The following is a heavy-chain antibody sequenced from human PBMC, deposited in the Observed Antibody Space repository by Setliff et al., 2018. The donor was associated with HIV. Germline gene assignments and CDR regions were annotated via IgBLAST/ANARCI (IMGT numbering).Heavy chain of an antibody. CDR1: GGSINSHY. CDR3: ARGLTIFGVATPGIYSFMDV. Sequence: SETLSLTCTVSGGSINSHYWSWIRQPPGKGLEWIGYSHYSGSPHYNPSLKSRVTISVDTSKNQFSLKLSSVTAADTAVYYCARGLTIFGVATPGIYSFMDVWGKGTTVTVSS. D-gene: IGHD3-3*01. J-gene: IGHJ6*03. V-gene: IGHV4-59*11. CDR2: SHYSGSP.